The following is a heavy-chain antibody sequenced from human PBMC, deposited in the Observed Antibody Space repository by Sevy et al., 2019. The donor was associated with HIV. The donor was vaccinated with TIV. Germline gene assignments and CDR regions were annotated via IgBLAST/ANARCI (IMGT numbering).Heavy chain of an antibody. Sequence: ASVKVSCKASGGTFSNYAISWVRQAPGQGLEWMGGFIPMFDTANDAQKFQGKVTLTADGSTTTAYMELSSLRSDDTAVYYGAGSYFDSSGYSPLYYYGMDVWGQGTTVTVSS. CDR3: AGSYFDSSGYSPLYYYGMDV. J-gene: IGHJ6*02. CDR2: FIPMFDTA. D-gene: IGHD3-22*01. CDR1: GGTFSNYA. V-gene: IGHV1-69*13.